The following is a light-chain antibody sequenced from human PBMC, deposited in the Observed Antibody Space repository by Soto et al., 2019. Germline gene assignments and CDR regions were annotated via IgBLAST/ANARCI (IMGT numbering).Light chain of an antibody. Sequence: QSVLTQSPSASASLGASVRLTCTLSSGHSTFAIAWHQQQPQKGPRYLMKLNGDGSHTKGDGIPDRFSGSSSGAERYLTISSLQSDDEAVYYCQTWGTAIWVFGGGTKLTVL. CDR2: LNGDGSH. V-gene: IGLV4-69*01. CDR3: QTWGTAIWV. CDR1: SGHSTFA. J-gene: IGLJ3*02.